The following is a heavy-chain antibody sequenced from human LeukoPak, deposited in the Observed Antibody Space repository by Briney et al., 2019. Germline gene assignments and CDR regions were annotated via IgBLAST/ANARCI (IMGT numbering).Heavy chain of an antibody. CDR1: GFTFSSYW. Sequence: GGSLRLSCAASGFTFSSYWMHWVRQASGKGLVWVSRINSDGSSTSYADSVKGRFTISRDNAKSSLSLQMNSLRAEDTAVYYCARGHSNYGDYFDYWGQGTLVTVSS. V-gene: IGHV3-74*01. CDR3: ARGHSNYGDYFDY. CDR2: INSDGSST. J-gene: IGHJ4*02. D-gene: IGHD4-11*01.